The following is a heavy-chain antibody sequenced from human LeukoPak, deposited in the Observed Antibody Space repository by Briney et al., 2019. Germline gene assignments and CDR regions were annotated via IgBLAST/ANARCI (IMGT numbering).Heavy chain of an antibody. CDR2: IRSKANSYAT. D-gene: IGHD6-13*01. CDR3: TRHAPTAAGTYYYYYYYMDV. J-gene: IGHJ6*03. CDR1: GFTFSGSA. Sequence: GGSLRLSCAASGFTFSGSAMHWVRQASGKGLEWVGRIRSKANSYATAYAASVKGRFTISRDDSKNTAYLQMNSLKTEDTAVYYCTRHAPTAAGTYYYYYYYMDVWGKGTTVTVSS. V-gene: IGHV3-73*01.